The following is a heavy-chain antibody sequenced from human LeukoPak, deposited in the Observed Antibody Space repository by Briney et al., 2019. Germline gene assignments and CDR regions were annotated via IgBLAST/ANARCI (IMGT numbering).Heavy chain of an antibody. V-gene: IGHV4-59*01. Sequence: SETLSLTCTVSGGSISSYYWSWIRQPPGKGLEYIGYIYYSESTNYNPSLKSRVTISLDKSKNQFSLKLRSVTAADTAVYYCAKAVSQWPSWFDPWGQGTLVTVSS. D-gene: IGHD6-19*01. CDR3: AKAVSQWPSWFDP. CDR2: IYYSEST. J-gene: IGHJ5*02. CDR1: GGSISSYY.